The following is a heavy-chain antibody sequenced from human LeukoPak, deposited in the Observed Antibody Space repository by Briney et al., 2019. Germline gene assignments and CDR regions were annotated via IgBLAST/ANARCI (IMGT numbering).Heavy chain of an antibody. Sequence: GGSLRLSCAASGFTFSSYAMSWVRQAPGKGLEWVSVIYSGGSTYYADSVKGRFTISRDNSKNTLYLQMNSLRAEDAAVYYCASMAGTTYWGQGTLVTVSS. CDR2: IYSGGST. J-gene: IGHJ4*02. D-gene: IGHD6-19*01. V-gene: IGHV3-66*01. CDR1: GFTFSSYA. CDR3: ASMAGTTY.